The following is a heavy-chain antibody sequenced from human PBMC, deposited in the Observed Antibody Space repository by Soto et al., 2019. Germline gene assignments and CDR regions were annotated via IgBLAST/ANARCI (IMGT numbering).Heavy chain of an antibody. CDR2: IYYSGST. J-gene: IGHJ6*02. Sequence: SETLSLTCTVSGGSISSYYWSWIRQPPGKGLEWIGYIYYSGSTNYNPSLKSRVTISVDTSKNQFSLKLSSVTAADTAVYYCARDRRSSGWRYYGMDVWGQGTTVTV. V-gene: IGHV4-59*01. CDR1: GGSISSYY. D-gene: IGHD6-19*01. CDR3: ARDRRSSGWRYYGMDV.